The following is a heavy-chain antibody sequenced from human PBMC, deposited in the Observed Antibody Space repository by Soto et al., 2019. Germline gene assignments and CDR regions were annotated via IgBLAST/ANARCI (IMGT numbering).Heavy chain of an antibody. Sequence: QVQLVESGGGVVPPGRSLRLSCAASGFTFSSYGMHWVRQAPGKGLEWVAVISYDGSNKYYADSVKGRFTISRDNSKNTLYLQMTSLRAEDTAVYYGASRGYSYGQGDYWGQRTLVT. J-gene: IGHJ4*02. D-gene: IGHD5-18*01. V-gene: IGHV3-30*03. CDR3: ASRGYSYGQGDY. CDR1: GFTFSSYG. CDR2: ISYDGSNK.